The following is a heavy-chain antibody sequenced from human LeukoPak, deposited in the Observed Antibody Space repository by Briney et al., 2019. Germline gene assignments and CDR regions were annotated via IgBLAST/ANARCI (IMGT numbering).Heavy chain of an antibody. J-gene: IGHJ5*02. D-gene: IGHD3-3*01. CDR1: GFTFNSYW. V-gene: IGHV3-7*01. Sequence: GGSLRLPCAASGFTFNSYWMTWVRQAPGKGLEWVANLNPDGSHKFYADSVKGRFTISRDNAENSVFLQMNSLRAEDTAFYYCARDAYDDSSESWGQGTLVTVSS. CDR3: ARDAYDDSSES. CDR2: LNPDGSHK.